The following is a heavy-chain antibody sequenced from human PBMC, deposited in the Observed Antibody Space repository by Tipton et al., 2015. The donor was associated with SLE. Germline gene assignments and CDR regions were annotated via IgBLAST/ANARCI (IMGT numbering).Heavy chain of an antibody. D-gene: IGHD6-13*01. V-gene: IGHV4-4*07. CDR1: GDAITNSY. CDR2: MYFSGVT. Sequence: TLSLTCTVSGDAITNSYWCWIRQPVGKGLEWIGRMYFSGVTDYNPSLKSRLTMSIDTSRNQFSLKLNSVTAADTAVCYCARVMDALPSSSWSGIAHWGQGILVTVSS. J-gene: IGHJ5*02. CDR3: ARVMDALPSSSWSGIAH.